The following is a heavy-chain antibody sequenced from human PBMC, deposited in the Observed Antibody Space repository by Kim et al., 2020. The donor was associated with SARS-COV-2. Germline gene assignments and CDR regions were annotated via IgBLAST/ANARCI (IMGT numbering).Heavy chain of an antibody. CDR2: IYPGDSDT. D-gene: IGHD5-12*01. CDR3: ARRVATIEGDYYYYYGMDV. J-gene: IGHJ6*02. V-gene: IGHV5-51*01. CDR1: GYSFTSYW. Sequence: GESLKISCKGSGYSFTSYWIGWVRQMPGKGLEWMGIIYPGDSDTRYSPSFQGQVTISADKSISTAYLQWSSLKASDTAMYYCARRVATIEGDYYYYYGMDVWGQGTTVTVSS.